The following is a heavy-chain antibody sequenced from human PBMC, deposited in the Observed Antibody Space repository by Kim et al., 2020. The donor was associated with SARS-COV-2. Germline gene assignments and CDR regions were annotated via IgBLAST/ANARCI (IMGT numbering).Heavy chain of an antibody. CDR3: ARGYQNPRYCSSTSCYISPPRGGFDY. Sequence: SETLSLTCAVYGGSFSGYYWSWIRQPPGKGLEWIGEINHSGSTNYNPSLKSRVTISVDTSKNQFSLKLSSVTAADTAVYYCARGYQNPRYCSSTSCYISPPRGGFDYWGQGTLVTVSS. D-gene: IGHD2-2*02. J-gene: IGHJ4*02. CDR2: INHSGST. CDR1: GGSFSGYY. V-gene: IGHV4-34*01.